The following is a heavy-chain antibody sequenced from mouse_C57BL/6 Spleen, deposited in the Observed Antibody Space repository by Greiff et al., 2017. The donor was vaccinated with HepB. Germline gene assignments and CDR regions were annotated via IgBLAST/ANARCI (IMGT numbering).Heavy chain of an antibody. V-gene: IGHV1-55*01. Sequence: QVQLQQPGAELVKPGASVKMSCKASGYTFTSYWITWVKQRPGQGLEWIGDIYPGSGSTNYNEKFKSKATLTVDTSSSPAYMQLSSLTSEDSAVYYCAGYGYYHAMDYWGQGTSVTVSS. D-gene: IGHD2-2*01. J-gene: IGHJ4*01. CDR3: AGYGYYHAMDY. CDR2: IYPGSGST. CDR1: GYTFTSYW.